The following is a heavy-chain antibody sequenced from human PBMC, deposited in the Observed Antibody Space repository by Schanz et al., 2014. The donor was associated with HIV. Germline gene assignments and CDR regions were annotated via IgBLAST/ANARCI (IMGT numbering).Heavy chain of an antibody. CDR2: IWYDGKNR. CDR1: GFTFSNFA. Sequence: QVQLVESGGGVVQPGRSLRLSCAASGFTFSNFAMHWVRQAPGKGLEWVAVIWYDGKNRDYADSVKGRFTISRDNSKNTLYLQMNRMRTEDTAVYYCARDGAMAFSLGMDVWGQGTTVTVSS. D-gene: IGHD2-2*01. J-gene: IGHJ6*02. V-gene: IGHV3-33*01. CDR3: ARDGAMAFSLGMDV.